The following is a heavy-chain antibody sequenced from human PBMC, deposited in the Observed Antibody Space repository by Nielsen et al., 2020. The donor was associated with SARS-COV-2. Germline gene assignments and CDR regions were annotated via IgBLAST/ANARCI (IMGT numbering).Heavy chain of an antibody. Sequence: GGSLRLPCAASGFTFSNYAMDWVRQAPGKGLEWVAIISYDGANEYYAGSVKGRFTISRDNSKNTLYLQMNSLRTEDTAVYYCASPAQGSSGTYYYYGLDVWGQGTTVTVSS. CDR2: ISYDGANE. V-gene: IGHV3-30-3*01. D-gene: IGHD1-26*01. J-gene: IGHJ6*02. CDR3: ASPAQGSSGTYYYYGLDV. CDR1: GFTFSNYA.